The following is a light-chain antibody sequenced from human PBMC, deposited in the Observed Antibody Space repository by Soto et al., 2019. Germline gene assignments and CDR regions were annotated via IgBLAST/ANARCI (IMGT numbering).Light chain of an antibody. CDR2: AAS. CDR1: QSVSRY. V-gene: IGKV3-20*01. CDR3: QQYGSSPWT. Sequence: EIVLTQSPATLSLSPGERATLSCSAIQSVSRYLAWHQQKPGQAPRLLIYAASRRATGIPDRFSGSGSGTDFTLTISRLEPEDFEVYYCQQYGSSPWTFGQGTKVDIK. J-gene: IGKJ1*01.